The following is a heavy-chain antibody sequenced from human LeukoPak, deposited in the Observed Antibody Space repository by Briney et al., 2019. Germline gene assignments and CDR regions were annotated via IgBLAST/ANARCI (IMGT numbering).Heavy chain of an antibody. V-gene: IGHV3-23*01. CDR3: AKGGAATMRDGYNYYYYYMEV. Sequence: PGGSLRLSCAASGITFSSHAMSWVRQAPGKGLEWVSLISGSGGHTYYGDSVKGRLTISRDNSTNRLYLQMNSLRPEDTAVYYCAKGGAATMRDGYNYYYYYMEVWGRGTTVTVSS. J-gene: IGHJ6*03. CDR1: GITFSSHA. CDR2: ISGSGGHT. D-gene: IGHD5-24*01.